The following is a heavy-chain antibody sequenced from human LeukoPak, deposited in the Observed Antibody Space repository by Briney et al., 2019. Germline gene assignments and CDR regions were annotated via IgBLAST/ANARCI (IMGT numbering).Heavy chain of an antibody. CDR1: GFTFSSYA. D-gene: IGHD4-17*01. Sequence: GRSLRLSCAASGFTFSSYAMHWVRQAPGKGLEWVSYISSSSSTIYYADSVKGRFTISRDNAKNSLYLQMNSLRAEDTAVYYCARDPPTTVTISGMDVWGQGTTVTVSS. V-gene: IGHV3-48*04. CDR3: ARDPPTTVTISGMDV. CDR2: ISSSSSTI. J-gene: IGHJ6*02.